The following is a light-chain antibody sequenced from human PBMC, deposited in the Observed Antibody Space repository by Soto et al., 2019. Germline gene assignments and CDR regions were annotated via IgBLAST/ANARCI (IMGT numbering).Light chain of an antibody. CDR1: QSVGST. CDR3: QQYDTWPSIT. Sequence: EILMTQSPSTLAVSPGERATLSCGASQSVGSTLAWYQQKPGQAPRLLIYGASNRATGIPDRFSGSGSGTDFTLTISGLEHEDFAVYYCQQYDTWPSITFGQGTRLEIK. J-gene: IGKJ5*01. V-gene: IGKV3D-15*01. CDR2: GAS.